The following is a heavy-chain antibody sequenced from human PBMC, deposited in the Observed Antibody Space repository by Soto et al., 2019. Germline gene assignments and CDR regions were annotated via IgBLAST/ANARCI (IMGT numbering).Heavy chain of an antibody. D-gene: IGHD3-10*01. CDR2: IYPGDSDT. J-gene: IGHJ6*02. CDR1: GYSFTSYW. V-gene: IGHV5-51*01. CDR3: ARAQADGSGSYAPQDRMGMDV. Sequence: GESLKISCKGSGYSFTSYWIGWVRQMPGKGLEWMGIIYPGDSDTRYSPSFQGQVTISADKSISTAYLQWSSLKASDTAMYYCARAQADGSGSYAPQDRMGMDVWGQGTTVTVSS.